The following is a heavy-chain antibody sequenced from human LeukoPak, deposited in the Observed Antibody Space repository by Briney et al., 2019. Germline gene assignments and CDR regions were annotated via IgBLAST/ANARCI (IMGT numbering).Heavy chain of an antibody. Sequence: PGGSLRLSCAASGFTFSSYAMSWVRQAPGKGLEWVSAIGGSGGSTYYADSVKGRFTISRDNPKNTLYLQMNSLRAEDTAVYYCAKDRPSSGYLSYYYYYGMDVWGQGTTVTVSS. J-gene: IGHJ6*02. D-gene: IGHD3-22*01. V-gene: IGHV3-23*01. CDR2: IGGSGGST. CDR1: GFTFSSYA. CDR3: AKDRPSSGYLSYYYYYGMDV.